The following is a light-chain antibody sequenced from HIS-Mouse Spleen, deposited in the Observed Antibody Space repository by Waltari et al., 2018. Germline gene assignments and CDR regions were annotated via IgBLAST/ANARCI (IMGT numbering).Light chain of an antibody. CDR3: QSYDSSLSAFYV. Sequence: QSVLTQPPSVSGAPGQRVTISCTGRSSNIGAGYDVHWYQQIPGTSPKLLLYGNSNRPSWVPDRVSGSKSGTSASLAITGLQAEDEADYYCQSYDSSLSAFYVFGTGTKVTVL. CDR1: SSNIGAGYD. CDR2: GNS. J-gene: IGLJ1*01. V-gene: IGLV1-40*01.